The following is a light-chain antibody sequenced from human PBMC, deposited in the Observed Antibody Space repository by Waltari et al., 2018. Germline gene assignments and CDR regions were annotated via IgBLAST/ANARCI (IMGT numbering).Light chain of an antibody. CDR3: QQSSERPVT. J-gene: IGKJ4*01. Sequence: EIVLTQSPATLSLSPGERATLSCRASQSISRNLGWSQQKRGQAPRLLIYDASNRATGIPARFSGSGSGTDFTLTISSLEPEDFAVYYCQQSSERPVTFGGGTKVEIK. CDR1: QSISRN. V-gene: IGKV3-11*01. CDR2: DAS.